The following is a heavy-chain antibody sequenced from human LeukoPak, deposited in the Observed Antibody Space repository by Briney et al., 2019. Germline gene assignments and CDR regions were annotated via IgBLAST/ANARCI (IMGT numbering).Heavy chain of an antibody. J-gene: IGHJ4*02. V-gene: IGHV4-39*07. Sequence: WETLSLTCTVSGGSIGKTSYYWGWIRQPPGKGLEWIGNIYYSGTNYYDPSLKSRVTISMDTSKNQFSLTLNSVTAADTAVYFCARFKQLGRSFDSWGLGSLVTVSS. CDR3: ARFKQLGRSFDS. D-gene: IGHD1-1*01. CDR1: GGSIGKTSYY. CDR2: IYYSGTN.